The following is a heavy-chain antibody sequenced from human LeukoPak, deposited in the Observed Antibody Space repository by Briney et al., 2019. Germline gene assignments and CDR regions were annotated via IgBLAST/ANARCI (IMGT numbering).Heavy chain of an antibody. J-gene: IGHJ4*02. CDR2: IYYSGST. CDR1: GGSISSSSYY. V-gene: IGHV4-39*01. CDR3: ARRGYSYGYSDY. D-gene: IGHD5-18*01. Sequence: SETLSLTCTVSGGSISSSSYYWGWIRQPPGKGLEWIGSIYYSGSTYYNPSLKSRVTISVDTSKNQFSLKLSSVTAAGTAVYYCARRGYSYGYSDYWGQGTLVTVSS.